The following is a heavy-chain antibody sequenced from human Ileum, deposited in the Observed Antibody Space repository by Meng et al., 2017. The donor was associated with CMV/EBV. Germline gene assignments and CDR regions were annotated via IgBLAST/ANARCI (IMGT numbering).Heavy chain of an antibody. V-gene: IGHV2-5*02. D-gene: IGHD6-19*01. CDR1: GFALRPEGLG. CDR3: AYRRGGGSGWNWFGP. J-gene: IGHJ5*02. CDR2: VYWDDDK. Sequence: QITLKGSGPTLVKPKQSLTLACTFPGFALRPEGLGVGWIRQPPGKALEWLALVYWDDDKHYSPSLTSRVTVTKDTSENLVFLTLTNMDAVDTGTYYCAYRRGGGSGWNWFGPWGQGILVTVSS.